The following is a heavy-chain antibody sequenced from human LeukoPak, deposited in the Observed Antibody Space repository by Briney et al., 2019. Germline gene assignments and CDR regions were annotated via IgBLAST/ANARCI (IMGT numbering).Heavy chain of an antibody. CDR3: ARGINGYYDSSGYHYGDYFDY. CDR1: GFTFSSYA. V-gene: IGHV3-30-3*01. CDR2: ISYDGSNK. Sequence: PGGSLRLSCAASGFTFSSYAMHWVRQAPGKGLEWVAVISYDGSNKYYADSVKGRFTISRDNSKNTLYLQMNSLRAEDTAVYYCARGINGYYDSSGYHYGDYFDYWGQGTLVTVSS. J-gene: IGHJ4*02. D-gene: IGHD3-22*01.